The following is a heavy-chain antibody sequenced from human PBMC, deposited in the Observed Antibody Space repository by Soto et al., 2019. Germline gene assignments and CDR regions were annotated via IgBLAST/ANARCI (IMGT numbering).Heavy chain of an antibody. V-gene: IGHV4-31*03. CDR2: IYYSGST. D-gene: IGHD6-13*01. Sequence: KTSETLSLTCTVSGGSISSGGYYWSWIRQHPGKGLEWIGYIYYSGSTYYNPSLKSRVTISVDTSKNQFSLKLSSVTAADTAVYYCARDREDSSSWFYDSWGQGTLVTVSS. J-gene: IGHJ4*02. CDR1: GGSISSGGYY. CDR3: ARDREDSSSWFYDS.